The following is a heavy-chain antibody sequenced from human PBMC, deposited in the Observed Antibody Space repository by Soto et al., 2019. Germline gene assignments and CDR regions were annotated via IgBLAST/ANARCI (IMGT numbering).Heavy chain of an antibody. D-gene: IGHD6-13*01. CDR3: ASTNSRSYYMDV. V-gene: IGHV3-21*01. CDR2: ISSSSSYI. J-gene: IGHJ6*03. CDR1: GFTFSSYS. Sequence: EVQLMESGGGLVKPGGSLRLSCAASGFTFSSYSMNWVRQAPGKGLEWVSSISSSSSYIYYADSVKGRFTISRDNAKNSLYLQMNSLRAEDTAVYYCASTNSRSYYMDVWGKGTTVTVSS.